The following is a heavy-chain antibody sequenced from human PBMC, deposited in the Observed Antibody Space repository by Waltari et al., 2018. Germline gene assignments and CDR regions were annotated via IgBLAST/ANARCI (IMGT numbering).Heavy chain of an antibody. CDR3: AILRSTNYGANSPWFDP. CDR2: INADGRNT. J-gene: IGHJ5*02. V-gene: IGHV3-74*01. D-gene: IGHD4-17*01. Sequence: RQAPGKGLVWVSRINADGRNTSYADSVQGRFTISRDNAKNTLYLQMSSLRAEDTAVYYCAILRSTNYGANSPWFDPWGQGTLVTVSS.